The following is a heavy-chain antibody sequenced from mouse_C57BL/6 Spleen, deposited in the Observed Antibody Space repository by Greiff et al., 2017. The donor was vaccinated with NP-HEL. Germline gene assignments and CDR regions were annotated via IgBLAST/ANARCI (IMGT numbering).Heavy chain of an antibody. V-gene: IGHV1-55*01. J-gene: IGHJ4*01. CDR1: GYTFPSYW. CDR2: IYPGSGST. CDR3: ARSYYSNYPYYYAMDY. Sequence: QVQLQQPGAELVKPGASVKMSCKASGYTFPSYWITWVTQRPGQGLEWIGDIYPGSGSTNYNEKFKSKATLTVDTSSSTAYMQLSSLTSEDSAVYYCARSYYSNYPYYYAMDYWGQGTSVTVSS. D-gene: IGHD2-5*01.